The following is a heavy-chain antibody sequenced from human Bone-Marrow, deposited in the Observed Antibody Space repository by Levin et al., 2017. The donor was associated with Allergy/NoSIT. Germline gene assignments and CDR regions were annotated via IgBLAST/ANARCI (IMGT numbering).Heavy chain of an antibody. CDR3: ARDRTYNDILTGFYYDHYMDV. D-gene: IGHD3-9*01. V-gene: IGHV1-2*02. CDR2: IDPNSGDT. J-gene: IGHJ6*03. CDR1: GYTFNGYY. Sequence: ASVKVSCKASGYTFNGYYLQWVRQAPGQGLEWMGWIDPNSGDTNYVQKFQGRVTMTRDTSISTAYMELRRLRSDDTAVYYCARDRTYNDILTGFYYDHYMDVWGKGTTVTVSS.